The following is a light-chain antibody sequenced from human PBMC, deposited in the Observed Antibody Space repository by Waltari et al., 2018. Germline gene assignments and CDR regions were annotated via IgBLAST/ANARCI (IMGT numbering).Light chain of an antibody. CDR2: EVI. CDR3: GSYAGRGTYV. CDR1: TSYVGNFDL. Sequence: QSALTQPASVSVTPGQSITLSCTGTTSYVGNFDLVSWYQHHPGKAPKLPFCEVIKRPSGVPSRSCGSKSGSTASLIISGLQPDDEADYYCGSYAGRGTYVFGSGTKVTVL. J-gene: IGLJ1*01. V-gene: IGLV2-23*02.